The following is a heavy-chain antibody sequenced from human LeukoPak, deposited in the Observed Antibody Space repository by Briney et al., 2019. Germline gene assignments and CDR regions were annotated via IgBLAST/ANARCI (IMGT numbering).Heavy chain of an antibody. D-gene: IGHD2-15*01. J-gene: IGHJ4*02. V-gene: IGHV3-23*01. CDR1: GFTFSSYA. CDR2: IFGSGGSA. CDR3: GKTTTGYSSGRNPAWPIDY. Sequence: GSLRLSCSASGFTFSSYAMYWVRQSPGKGLEWVSGIFGSGGSAHYADSVKGRFTISRDNSQNTVYLQMNSLRAEDTDVYYCGKTTTGYSSGRNPAWPIDYWGQGTLVSVSS.